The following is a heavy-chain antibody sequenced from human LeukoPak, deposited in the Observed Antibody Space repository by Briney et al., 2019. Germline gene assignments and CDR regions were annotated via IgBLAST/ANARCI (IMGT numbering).Heavy chain of an antibody. J-gene: IGHJ2*01. V-gene: IGHV3-30*04. CDR2: ISYEGSNK. CDR1: GFTFSTYA. D-gene: IGHD6-13*01. CDR3: ARAPRAAAAALIYWYFDL. Sequence: GVSLRLSCAASGFTFSTYAIHWVRQAPGKGLEWVAVISYEGSNKYYADSMKGRFTISRDNSENTLYLQMNSLRAEDTAVYFCARAPRAAAAALIYWYFDLWGRGTLVTVSS.